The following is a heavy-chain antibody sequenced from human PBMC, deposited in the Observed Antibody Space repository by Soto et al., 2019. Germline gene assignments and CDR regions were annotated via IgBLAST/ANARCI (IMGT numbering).Heavy chain of an antibody. CDR1: GFTFSGYW. CDR2: IKEDESEE. V-gene: IGHV3-7*01. J-gene: IGHJ4*02. CDR3: ARDCLNCGPGYSDY. Sequence: PGGSLRLSCAASGFTFSGYWMSWVRQSPGKGLEWVANIKEDESEEYYVASVKGRFTISRDNAKNSLYLQMNSLRAEDTAVYYCARDCLNCGPGYSDYWGQGALVTVSS. D-gene: IGHD1-1*01.